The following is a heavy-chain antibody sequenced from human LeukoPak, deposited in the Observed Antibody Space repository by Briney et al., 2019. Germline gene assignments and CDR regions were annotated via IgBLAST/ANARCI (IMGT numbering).Heavy chain of an antibody. CDR1: GFIFDSYN. D-gene: IGHD3-22*01. CDR3: ARALSQYYYDSSSAY. Sequence: GGSLRLSCAASGFIFDSYNMNWVRQAPGKGLEWVSHISSSSNTIYYADSVKGRFTISRDNAKNSLFLQINSLRDEDTAVYYCARALSQYYYDSSSAYWGQGTLVTVSS. J-gene: IGHJ4*02. V-gene: IGHV3-48*02. CDR2: ISSSSNTI.